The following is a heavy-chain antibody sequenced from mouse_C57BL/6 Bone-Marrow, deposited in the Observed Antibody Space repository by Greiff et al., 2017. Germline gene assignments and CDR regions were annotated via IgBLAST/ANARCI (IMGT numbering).Heavy chain of an antibody. D-gene: IGHD2-2*01. CDR3: AREVTTQFAS. J-gene: IGHJ3*01. CDR2: IYPGSGNT. CDR1: GYTFTDYY. Sequence: QVQLKESGAELVRPGASVKLSCKASGYTFTDYYINWVKQRPGQGLEWIARIYPGSGNTYYNEKFKGKATLTAEKSSSTAYMQLSSLTSEDSAVYFCAREVTTQFASWGQGTLVTVSA. V-gene: IGHV1-76*01.